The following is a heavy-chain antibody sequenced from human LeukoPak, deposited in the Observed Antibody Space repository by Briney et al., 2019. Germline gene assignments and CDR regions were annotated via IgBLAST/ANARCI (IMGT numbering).Heavy chain of an antibody. D-gene: IGHD5-24*01. CDR1: GGSISSYY. CDR3: ARDNYSNWFDP. J-gene: IGHJ5*02. CDR2: IYYSGST. Sequence: SETLSLTCTVYGGSISSYYWSWIRQPPAKGLEWIGYIYYSGSTNYNPSLKSRVTISVDASKNQFSLKLSSVTAADTAVYYCARDNYSNWFDPWGQGTLVTVSS. V-gene: IGHV4-59*01.